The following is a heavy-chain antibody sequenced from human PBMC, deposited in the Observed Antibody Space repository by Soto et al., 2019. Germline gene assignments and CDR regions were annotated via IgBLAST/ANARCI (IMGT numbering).Heavy chain of an antibody. J-gene: IGHJ4*02. CDR3: ARGELVVPAAFDY. V-gene: IGHV4-34*01. CDR1: GGSFSGYY. Sequence: SETLSLTCAVYGGSFSGYYWSWIRQPPGKGLEWIGEINHSGSTNYNPSLKSRVTISVDTSKNQFSLKLSSVTAADTAVYYCARGELVVPAAFDYWGQGTLVTVSS. CDR2: INHSGST. D-gene: IGHD2-2*01.